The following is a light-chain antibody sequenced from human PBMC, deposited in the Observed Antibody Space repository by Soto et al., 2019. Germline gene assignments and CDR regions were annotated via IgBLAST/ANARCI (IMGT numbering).Light chain of an antibody. V-gene: IGLV2-14*01. CDR2: EVS. CDR1: SNDIGAFNY. J-gene: IGLJ3*02. CDR3: NSYASTSARV. Sequence: QSALTQPASVSGSPGQSITISCTGTSNDIGAFNYVSWYQQHPGKAPKLIIYEVSNRPSGVSHRFSGSKSDNTASLPTSALQHADEADDYCNSYASTSARVFGGGTKLTVL.